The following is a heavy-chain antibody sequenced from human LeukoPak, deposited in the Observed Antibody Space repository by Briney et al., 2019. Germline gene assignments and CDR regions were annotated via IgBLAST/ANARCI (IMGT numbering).Heavy chain of an antibody. J-gene: IGHJ4*02. CDR2: INHSGST. CDR1: GGSISSGSYY. CDR3: ARGRGYNSFDY. D-gene: IGHD5-24*01. Sequence: SQTLSLTCTVSGGSISSGSYYWSWIRQPPGKGLEWIGEINHSGSTNYNPSLKSRVTISVDTSKNQFSLKLRSVTAADTAVYYCARGRGYNSFDYWGQGTLVTVSS. V-gene: IGHV4-39*07.